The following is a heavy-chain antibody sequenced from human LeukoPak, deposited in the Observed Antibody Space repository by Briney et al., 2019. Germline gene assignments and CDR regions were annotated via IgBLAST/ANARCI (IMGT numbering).Heavy chain of an antibody. D-gene: IGHD5-18*01. CDR1: GFTFSSYA. J-gene: IGHJ4*02. CDR2: ISSDGNTK. V-gene: IGHV3-30-3*01. Sequence: PGRSLRLSCAASGFTFSSYAMHWVRQAPGEGLDWVAVISSDGNTKYYADSVKGRFTISRDDAKNTLYLQLNSLRAEDTAVYFCARGGSDTAMAHDYWGQGTLVTVSS. CDR3: ARGGSDTAMAHDY.